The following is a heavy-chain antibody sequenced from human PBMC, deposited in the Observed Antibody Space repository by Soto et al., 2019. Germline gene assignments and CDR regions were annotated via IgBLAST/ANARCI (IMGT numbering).Heavy chain of an antibody. CDR3: AREIVVTRGASYFDY. J-gene: IGHJ4*02. Sequence: GGSLRLSCAASGFTFSSNLMTWVRQAPGKRLERVGNIRQDGSEKNYVESVKGRFTISRDNAKNSLYLQMNSLRAEDTAVYYCAREIVVTRGASYFDYWGPGTLVTVSS. V-gene: IGHV3-7*04. CDR2: IRQDGSEK. CDR1: GFTFSSNL. D-gene: IGHD2-2*01.